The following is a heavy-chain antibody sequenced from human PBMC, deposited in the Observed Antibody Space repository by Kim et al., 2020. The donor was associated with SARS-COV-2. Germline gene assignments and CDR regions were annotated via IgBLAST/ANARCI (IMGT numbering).Heavy chain of an antibody. J-gene: IGHJ5*02. D-gene: IGHD2-21*01. V-gene: IGHV3-30-3*01. Sequence: GGSLRLSCAASGFTFSSYAMHWVRQAPGKGLEWVAVISYDGSNKYYADSVKGRFTISRDNSKNTLYLQMNSLRAEDTAVYYCARDLSGGYLFWFDPWGQGTLVTVS. CDR3: ARDLSGGYLFWFDP. CDR1: GFTFSSYA. CDR2: ISYDGSNK.